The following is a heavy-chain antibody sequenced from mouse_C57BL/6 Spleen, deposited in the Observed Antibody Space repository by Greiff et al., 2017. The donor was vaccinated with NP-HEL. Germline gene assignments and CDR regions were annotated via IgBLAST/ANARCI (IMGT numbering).Heavy chain of an antibody. CDR1: GYSITSGYY. Sequence: EVQLQESGPGLVKPSPSLSLTCSVTGYSITSGYYWNWIRQFPGNKLEWMGYISYDGSNNYNPSLKNRISITRDTSKNQFFLKLKSVTTEDTATYYCAREKGYDAAWFAYWGQGTLVTVSA. J-gene: IGHJ3*01. D-gene: IGHD2-2*01. CDR2: ISYDGSN. CDR3: AREKGYDAAWFAY. V-gene: IGHV3-6*01.